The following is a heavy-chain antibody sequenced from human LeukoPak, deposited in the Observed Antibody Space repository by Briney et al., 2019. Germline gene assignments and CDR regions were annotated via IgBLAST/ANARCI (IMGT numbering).Heavy chain of an antibody. J-gene: IGHJ5*02. CDR3: CVAVIAMSPYNWFDP. CDR2: IIPIFGTA. Sequence: SVKVSCKASGGTFSSYAISWVRQAPGQGLEWMGGIIPIFGTANYAQKFQGRVTITADESTSTAYMELSSLRSEDTAVYYCCVAVIAMSPYNWFDPWGQGTLVTVSS. CDR1: GGTFSSYA. D-gene: IGHD2-21*01. V-gene: IGHV1-69*01.